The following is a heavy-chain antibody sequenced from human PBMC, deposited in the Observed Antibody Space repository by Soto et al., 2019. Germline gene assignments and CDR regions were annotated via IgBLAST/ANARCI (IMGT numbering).Heavy chain of an antibody. CDR1: GFTFSSYA. V-gene: IGHV3-64*01. Sequence: EVQLVESGGGLVQPGGSLRLSCAASGFTFSSYAMHWVRQAPGKGLEYVSAISSNGGSTYYANSVKGRFTISRDNSKNTLYLQMGSLRAEDMAVYYCARDLVVVPAARYYYYGMDVWGQGTTVTVSS. CDR2: ISSNGGST. CDR3: ARDLVVVPAARYYYYGMDV. J-gene: IGHJ6*02. D-gene: IGHD2-2*01.